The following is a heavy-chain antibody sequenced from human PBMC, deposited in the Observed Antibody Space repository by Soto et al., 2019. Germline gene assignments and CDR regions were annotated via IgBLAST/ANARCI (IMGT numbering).Heavy chain of an antibody. CDR1: GASISSYY. CDR3: ARASPLSPIDS. J-gene: IGHJ4*02. CDR2: IYYTGST. V-gene: IGHV4-59*01. Sequence: SETLSLTCTVPGASISSYYWSWIRQPPGKGLEWIGYIYYTGSTYYNPSLKSRVTISVDPSKNQFSLKLSSLTAADTAVYYCARASPLSPIDSWGQGTLVTVSS.